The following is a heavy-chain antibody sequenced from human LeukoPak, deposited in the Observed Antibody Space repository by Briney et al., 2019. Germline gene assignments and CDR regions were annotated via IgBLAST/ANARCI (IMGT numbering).Heavy chain of an antibody. CDR1: GFTFTYAW. CDR3: TTGLAF. D-gene: IGHD2-21*01. V-gene: IGHV3-15*01. J-gene: IGHJ4*02. Sequence: GGSLRLFCAASGFTFTYAWMSWVRQAPGKGLEWVGRINTKSDGGTIDYAAPLKGRFTISSDDSKNTVFLQMNSLKSEDTAVYYCTTGLAFWGQGTLVTVSS. CDR2: INTKSDGGTI.